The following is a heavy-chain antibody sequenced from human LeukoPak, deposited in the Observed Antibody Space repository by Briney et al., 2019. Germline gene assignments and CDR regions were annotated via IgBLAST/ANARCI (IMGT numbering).Heavy chain of an antibody. D-gene: IGHD2-2*01. CDR2: IKEDGSEK. J-gene: IGHJ6*03. V-gene: IGHV3-7*01. CDR1: GFTFSSYW. Sequence: GGSLRLSCAASGFTFSSYWVSWVRQAPGKGLEWVANIKEDGSEKDYMDSVRGRFTISRDNARNSLYLQMNSLRAEDTAVYYCARDWMGYCSSNSCYLYYMDVWGKGTTVTVSS. CDR3: ARDWMGYCSSNSCYLYYMDV.